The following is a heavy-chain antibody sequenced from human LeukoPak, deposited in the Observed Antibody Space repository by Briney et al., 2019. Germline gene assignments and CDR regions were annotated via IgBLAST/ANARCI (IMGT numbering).Heavy chain of an antibody. Sequence: GGSLRLSCAASGFTFSSYAMSWVRQAPGKGLEWVSAISGSGGSTYYADSVKGRFTISRDNSKNTLYLQMNSLKTEDTAVYYCTTFYDILGTDDYWGQGTLVTVSS. CDR3: TTFYDILGTDDY. CDR2: ISGSGGST. CDR1: GFTFSSYA. J-gene: IGHJ4*02. D-gene: IGHD3-9*01. V-gene: IGHV3-23*01.